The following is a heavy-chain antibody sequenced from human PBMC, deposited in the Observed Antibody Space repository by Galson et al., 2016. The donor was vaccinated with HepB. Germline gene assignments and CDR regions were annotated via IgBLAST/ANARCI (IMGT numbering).Heavy chain of an antibody. J-gene: IGHJ3*02. D-gene: IGHD3-3*01. CDR3: ARDRSRFSSGYYTGARDVFAI. CDR2: ISSSSAYV. Sequence: SLRLSCAASGFSISTYTMNWVRQAPGKGLEWISYISSSSAYVDYADSVKGRFTISRENAKNLLYLQMNSLRAEDTAVYYCARDRSRFSSGYYTGARDVFAIWGQGTVVTVSS. CDR1: GFSISTYT. V-gene: IGHV3-21*01.